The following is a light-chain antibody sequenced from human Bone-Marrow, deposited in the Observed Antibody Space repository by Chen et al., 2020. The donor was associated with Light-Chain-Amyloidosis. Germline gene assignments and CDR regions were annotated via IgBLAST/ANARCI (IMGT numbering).Light chain of an antibody. CDR1: SSDVGGDNH. V-gene: IGLV2-14*01. CDR2: EVT. Sequence: QSALPPPASVSGPPGQSITLSSTGTSSDVGGDNHVSWYQQHPDQAPKLMIYEVTNRPSWVPDRFSGSKSDNTASLTISGLQTEDEADYFCSSYTITNTLVFGSGTRVTVL. J-gene: IGLJ1*01. CDR3: SSYTITNTLV.